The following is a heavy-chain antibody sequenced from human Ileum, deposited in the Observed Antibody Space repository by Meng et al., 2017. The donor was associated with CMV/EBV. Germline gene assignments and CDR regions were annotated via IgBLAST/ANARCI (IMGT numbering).Heavy chain of an antibody. D-gene: IGHD3-16*01. CDR3: ARVRYASTNWFDP. CDR1: SRPISSSSYY. Sequence: GSLRLSCTVYSRPISSSSYYWGWIRQPPEKGLEWIGTIYYTGSTYSNPSLMSRITISMDTSKNQFSLQLNSVTAADTATYYCARVRYASTNWFDPWGQGTLVTVSS. J-gene: IGHJ5*02. CDR2: IYYTGST. V-gene: IGHV4-39*07.